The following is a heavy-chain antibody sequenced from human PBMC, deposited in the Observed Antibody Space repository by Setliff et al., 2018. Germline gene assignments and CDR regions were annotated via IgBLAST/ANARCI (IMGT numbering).Heavy chain of an antibody. CDR2: INPHGSEK. D-gene: IGHD3-10*01. V-gene: IGHV3-7*01. CDR1: ALTFSSYW. J-gene: IGHJ4*02. Sequence: GGSLRLSCAASALTFSSYWMNWVRQAPGEGLEWLASINPHGSEKYYADSVKGRFTISRDNAKNSLSLQMNNLRTEDTAVYYCFGAGTCSYWGQGTLVTVSS. CDR3: FGAGTCSY.